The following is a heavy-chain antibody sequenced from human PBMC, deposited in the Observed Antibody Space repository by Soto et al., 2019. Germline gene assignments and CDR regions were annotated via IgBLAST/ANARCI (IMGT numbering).Heavy chain of an antibody. V-gene: IGHV1-69*13. CDR3: ARERTPWIQRWLLVY. CDR2: IIPIFGTA. J-gene: IGHJ4*02. D-gene: IGHD5-18*01. CDR1: GGTFSSYA. Sequence: GASVKVSCKASGGTFSSYAISWVRQAPGQGLEWMGGIIPIFGTANYAQKFQGRVTITADESTSTAYMELSSLRSEDTAVYYCARERTPWIQRWLLVYWGQGTLVTVSS.